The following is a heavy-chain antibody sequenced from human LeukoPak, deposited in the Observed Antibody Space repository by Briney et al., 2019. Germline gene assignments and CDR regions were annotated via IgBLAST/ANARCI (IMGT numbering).Heavy chain of an antibody. J-gene: IGHJ4*02. CDR2: ISYDGSNK. CDR1: GFTFTSYG. Sequence: GGSLRLSCVVSGFTFTSYGMHWVRQAPGKGLEWVAVISYDGSNKNYADSVKGRFTISRDNSKYTLYLQMNSLRAEDTAVYYCEKGGGGGYSSGCHNWGQGTLVTVSS. CDR3: EKGGGGGYSSGCHN. D-gene: IGHD6-19*01. V-gene: IGHV3-30*18.